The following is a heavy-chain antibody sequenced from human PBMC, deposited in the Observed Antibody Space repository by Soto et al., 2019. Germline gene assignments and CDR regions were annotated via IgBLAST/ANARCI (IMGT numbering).Heavy chain of an antibody. J-gene: IGHJ6*02. D-gene: IGHD2-2*02. Sequence: QVQLVESGGGVVQPGRSLRLSCAASGFTFSSYAMHWVRQAPGKGLEWVAVISYDGSKKYYADSVKGRFTISRDNSKNTLYLQMNSLRAEDTAVYYCARALGYCSSTSCYSGKHYYYYGMDVWGQGTTVTVSS. CDR2: ISYDGSKK. CDR3: ARALGYCSSTSCYSGKHYYYYGMDV. V-gene: IGHV3-30-3*01. CDR1: GFTFSSYA.